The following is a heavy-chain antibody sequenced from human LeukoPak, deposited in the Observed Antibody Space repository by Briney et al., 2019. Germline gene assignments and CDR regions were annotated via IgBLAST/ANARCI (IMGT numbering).Heavy chain of an antibody. D-gene: IGHD1-26*01. CDR1: GYTFTAYY. Sequence: ASVKVSCKASGYTFTAYYMHWVRQGPGQGLEWMGWINSNSGNTNYAQKFQGRVTMTRDTSISTAYMELSRLRSDDTAVYYCARPNSVGPTVYFDYWGQGTLVTVSS. CDR3: ARPNSVGPTVYFDY. J-gene: IGHJ4*02. CDR2: INSNSGNT. V-gene: IGHV1-2*02.